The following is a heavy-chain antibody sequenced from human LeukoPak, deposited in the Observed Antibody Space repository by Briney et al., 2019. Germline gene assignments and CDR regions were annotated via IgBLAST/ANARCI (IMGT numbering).Heavy chain of an antibody. CDR3: SLLHCSQNKNDC. CDR2: VHSDGSYT. D-gene: IGHD1/OR15-1a*01. CDR1: GFTFSNYW. V-gene: IGHV3-74*01. J-gene: IGHJ4*02. Sequence: GGSLRLSCAASGFTFSNYWMHWVRQAPGKGLMWVSRVHSDGSYTNYADSVKGRFTISRDNAKNSLYLQMNSLRDEDTAVYYRSLLHCSQNKNDCWGPGTLVNGS.